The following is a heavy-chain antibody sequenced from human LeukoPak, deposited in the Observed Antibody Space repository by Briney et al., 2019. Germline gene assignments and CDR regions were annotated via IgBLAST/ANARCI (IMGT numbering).Heavy chain of an antibody. J-gene: IGHJ4*02. V-gene: IGHV1-18*01. Sequence: ASVKVSCKASGYTFTSYAMNWVRQAPGQGLEWMGWISAYNGNTNYAQKLQGRATMTTDTSTSTAYMELRSLRSDDTAVYYCARDSYGDYVGDDYWAREPWSPSPQ. CDR1: GYTFTSYA. CDR3: ARDSYGDYVGDDY. CDR2: ISAYNGNT. D-gene: IGHD4-17*01.